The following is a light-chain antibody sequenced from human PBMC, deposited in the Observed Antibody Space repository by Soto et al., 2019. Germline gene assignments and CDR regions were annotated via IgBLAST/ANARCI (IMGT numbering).Light chain of an antibody. V-gene: IGKV3-20*01. CDR2: DTS. Sequence: EIVLTQSPGTLSLSPGERATLSCRAGQSVSSTYLAWYQQKPGQAPRPLIYDTSRRATGIPDRFSGSGSGTDFSLTISRLEPEDFAVYYCQQFAGSPWTFGQGTKV. CDR1: QSVSSTY. CDR3: QQFAGSPWT. J-gene: IGKJ1*01.